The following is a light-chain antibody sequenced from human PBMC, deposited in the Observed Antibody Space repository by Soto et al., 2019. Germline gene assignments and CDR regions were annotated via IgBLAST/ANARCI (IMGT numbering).Light chain of an antibody. V-gene: IGKV1-5*01. J-gene: IGKJ1*01. Sequence: DIQVTHTNSTLSASVGDTVTVACRASQSIGRWLAWYQQKPGKAPKLLIFDASTLENGVPARFSGSRSGPEFSLTISSLQPDDFATYYCQQYYSYWTFGQGTKVDIK. CDR1: QSIGRW. CDR3: QQYYSYWT. CDR2: DAS.